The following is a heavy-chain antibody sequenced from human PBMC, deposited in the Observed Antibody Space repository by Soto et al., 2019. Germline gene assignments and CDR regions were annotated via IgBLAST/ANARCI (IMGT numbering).Heavy chain of an antibody. Sequence: EVQMLESGGGLVQPGGSLRLSCAASGFTFSNYAMGWVRQAPGKGLEWVSSISDGGGTTYHTDSVKGRFTISRDNSQDTLYLQMSSLRADATAVYYWAKGTANDPRVYGSWGQVTLVTVSA. CDR3: AKGTANDPRVYGS. D-gene: IGHD1-1*01. CDR2: ISDGGGTT. V-gene: IGHV3-23*01. J-gene: IGHJ5*02. CDR1: GFTFSNYA.